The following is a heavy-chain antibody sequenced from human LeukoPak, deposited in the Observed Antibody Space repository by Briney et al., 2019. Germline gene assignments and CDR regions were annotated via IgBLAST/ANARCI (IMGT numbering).Heavy chain of an antibody. Sequence: PGGSLRLSCAASDFSLSNYGMHWVRQAPGKGLEWVAVILYDGNNKHYAESVKGRFTISRDNSNNMLYLQMNSLRPEDTAVYYCARDRLFGSGLNGPHYYYGMDVWGQGTTVTVSS. V-gene: IGHV3-30*03. CDR3: ARDRLFGSGLNGPHYYYGMDV. CDR1: DFSLSNYG. D-gene: IGHD1-26*01. J-gene: IGHJ6*02. CDR2: ILYDGNNK.